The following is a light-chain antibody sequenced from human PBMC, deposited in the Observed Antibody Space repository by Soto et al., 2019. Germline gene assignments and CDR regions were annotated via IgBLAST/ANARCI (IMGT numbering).Light chain of an antibody. V-gene: IGKV1-39*01. CDR3: QQTYRTPLT. CDR2: ATS. CDR1: QTIRSH. J-gene: IGKJ4*01. Sequence: DIQMTQFPLSLSASVVDRVTITFRASQTIRSHLNWYQQKPGEAPKIVIYATSTLQSGVPPRFNGSVSGTDFTLTISSLQPEDFATYYCQQTYRTPLTFGGGTKVDI.